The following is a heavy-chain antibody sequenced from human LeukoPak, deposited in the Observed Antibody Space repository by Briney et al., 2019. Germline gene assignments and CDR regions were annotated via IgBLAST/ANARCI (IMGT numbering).Heavy chain of an antibody. CDR1: KGSFSSYA. Sequence: SVKVSCKASKGSFSSYAISWVRQAPGQGLEWMGRIIPILGIANYAQKFQGRVTITADKSTSTAYMELSSLRSEDTAVYYCARDHPTFYGSGSWIWFDPWGQGTLVTVSS. CDR3: ARDHPTFYGSGSWIWFDP. CDR2: IIPILGIA. V-gene: IGHV1-69*04. J-gene: IGHJ5*02. D-gene: IGHD3-10*01.